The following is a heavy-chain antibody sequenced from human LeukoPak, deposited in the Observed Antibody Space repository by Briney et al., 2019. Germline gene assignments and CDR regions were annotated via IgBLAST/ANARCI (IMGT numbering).Heavy chain of an antibody. CDR1: GFTFSSYG. D-gene: IGHD1-20*01. CDR3: ARIPLTGTFYGMDV. J-gene: IGHJ6*02. CDR2: IRYDGSNK. Sequence: GGSLRLSCAASGFTFSSYGMHWVRQAPGKGLEWVAFIRYDGSNKYYADSVKGRFTISRDNSKNTLYLQMNSLRAEDTAVYYCARIPLTGTFYGMDVWGQGTTVTVSS. V-gene: IGHV3-30*02.